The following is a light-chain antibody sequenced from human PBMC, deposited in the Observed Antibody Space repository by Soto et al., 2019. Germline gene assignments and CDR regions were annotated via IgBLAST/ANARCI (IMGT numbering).Light chain of an antibody. Sequence: DIKMTQSPSTLSASVGDRVTITCRASQSISSWLAWYQQKPGKAPKLLIYKASSLESGVPSRFSGSGSGTEFTLNISSLQHDDFATYYCQQYNSYWTFGQGTKVEIK. J-gene: IGKJ1*01. CDR3: QQYNSYWT. CDR2: KAS. V-gene: IGKV1-5*03. CDR1: QSISSW.